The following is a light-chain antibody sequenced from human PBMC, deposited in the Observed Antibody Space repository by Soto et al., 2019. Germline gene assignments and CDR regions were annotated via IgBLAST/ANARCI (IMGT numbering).Light chain of an antibody. CDR1: QSLEYSDGKTY. J-gene: IGKJ1*01. CDR2: KVS. CDR3: MQGSYWPWT. Sequence: DAVLTQSPLSLPVTPGQPASISCRSSQSLEYSDGKTYLNWYQQRPGQSPRRLIYKVSNRDFGVPDRFCGSGSGTAFTLEISRVEAEDVGVYYCMQGSYWPWTFGQGTKVEIK. V-gene: IGKV2-30*01.